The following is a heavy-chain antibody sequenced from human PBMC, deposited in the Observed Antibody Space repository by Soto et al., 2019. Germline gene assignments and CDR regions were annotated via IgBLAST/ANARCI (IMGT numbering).Heavy chain of an antibody. J-gene: IGHJ5*02. V-gene: IGHV4-59*12. Sequence: PSETLSLTCTVSGGSISGYYWSWIRQPPGKGLEWIGYIYYSGSTSYNPSLKSRVTISVDTSKNQFSLKLSSVTAADTAVYYCARWWSGSRQGFDPWGQGTLVTVSS. CDR2: IYYSGST. CDR1: GGSISGYY. CDR3: ARWWSGSRQGFDP. D-gene: IGHD3-3*01.